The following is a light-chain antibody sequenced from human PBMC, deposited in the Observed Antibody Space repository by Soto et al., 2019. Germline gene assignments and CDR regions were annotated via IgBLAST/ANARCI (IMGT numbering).Light chain of an antibody. Sequence: DIQMTQSPSTLSASVGDRVTTTCRASPSISIWLAWYQQKPGKAPKLLIYQASTLESGVPSRFSGSGSGTEFSLTITSLQTDDFATYYWHHYNSYPVTFGGGTKVESK. V-gene: IGKV1-5*03. CDR3: HHYNSYPVT. CDR2: QAS. CDR1: PSISIW. J-gene: IGKJ4*01.